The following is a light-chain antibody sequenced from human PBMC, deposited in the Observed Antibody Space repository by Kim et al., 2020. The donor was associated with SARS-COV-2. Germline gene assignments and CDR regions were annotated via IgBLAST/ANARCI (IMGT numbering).Light chain of an antibody. CDR2: YES. V-gene: IGLV3-21*04. J-gene: IGLJ3*02. CDR1: NIGAKS. Sequence: APGQTASSTCGVNNIGAKSVHWYRQKPGQAPVLVIHYESDRPSGIPERFSGSSSGNTATLIITRVEAGDEADYYCQVWDVNSDHPVFGGGTQLTVL. CDR3: QVWDVNSDHPV.